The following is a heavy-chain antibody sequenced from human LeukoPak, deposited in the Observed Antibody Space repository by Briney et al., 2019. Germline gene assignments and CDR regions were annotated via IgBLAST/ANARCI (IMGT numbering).Heavy chain of an antibody. CDR1: GFTFSSYA. Sequence: PGGSLRLSCAASGFTFSSYAISWVRQAPGKGLEWVSGISVSGGTTYYADSVKGRFTISRDNSKNTLYLQMNSLRAEDTAVYYCAKWVVMGDAFDIWGQGTMVTVSS. V-gene: IGHV3-23*01. D-gene: IGHD3-22*01. CDR2: ISVSGGTT. J-gene: IGHJ3*02. CDR3: AKWVVMGDAFDI.